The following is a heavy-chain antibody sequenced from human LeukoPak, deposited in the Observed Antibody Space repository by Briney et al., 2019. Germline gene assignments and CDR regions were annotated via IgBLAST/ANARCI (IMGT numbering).Heavy chain of an antibody. CDR2: IYYSGST. V-gene: IGHV4-61*01. Sequence: SETLSLTCTVSGGSVSSGSYYWSWIRQPPGKGLEWIGYIYYSGSTNYNPSLKTRVTISVDTSKNQFSLKLSSVTAADTAVYYCARGKIGSYYYYYYMDVWGKGTTVTVSS. D-gene: IGHD1-26*01. J-gene: IGHJ6*03. CDR3: ARGKIGSYYYYYYMDV. CDR1: GGSVSSGSYY.